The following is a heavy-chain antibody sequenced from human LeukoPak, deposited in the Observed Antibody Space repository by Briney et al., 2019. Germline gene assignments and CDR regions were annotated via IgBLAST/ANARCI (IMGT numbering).Heavy chain of an antibody. D-gene: IGHD1-14*01. CDR2: IIPIFGTA. V-gene: IGHV1-69*06. Sequence: SVKVSCKASGGTFSSYPISWLRQASGQGREWMGGIIPIFGTANYAQKFQGRVTITADKSTSTAYMELSSLRSEDTAVYYCARCSAAAGVRYYYYGMDVWGKGTTVTVSS. CDR1: GGTFSSYP. CDR3: ARCSAAAGVRYYYYGMDV. J-gene: IGHJ6*04.